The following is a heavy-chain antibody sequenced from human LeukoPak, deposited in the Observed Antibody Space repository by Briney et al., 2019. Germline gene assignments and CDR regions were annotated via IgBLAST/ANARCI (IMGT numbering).Heavy chain of an antibody. Sequence: PSETLSLXCTVSGGSISSGDYYWGWIRQPPGKGLEWIGYIYYSGSTYYNPSLKSRVTISVDTSKNQFSLKLSSVTAADTAVYYCASPRARGGSYPFDYWGQGTLVTVSS. CDR1: GGSISSGDYY. J-gene: IGHJ4*02. CDR3: ASPRARGGSYPFDY. D-gene: IGHD1-26*01. CDR2: IYYSGST. V-gene: IGHV4-30-4*08.